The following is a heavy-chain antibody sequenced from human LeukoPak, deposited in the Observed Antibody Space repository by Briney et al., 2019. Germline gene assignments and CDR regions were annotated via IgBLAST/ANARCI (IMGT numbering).Heavy chain of an antibody. CDR3: ARDPDELAVAGHGDY. Sequence: AASVKVSCKASGGTFSSYAISWVRQAPGQGLEWMGRIIPILGIANYAQKFQGRVTITADKSTSTAYMELSSLRSEDTAVYYCARDPDELAVAGHGDYWGQGTLVTVSS. D-gene: IGHD6-19*01. CDR2: IIPILGIA. CDR1: GGTFSSYA. J-gene: IGHJ4*02. V-gene: IGHV1-69*04.